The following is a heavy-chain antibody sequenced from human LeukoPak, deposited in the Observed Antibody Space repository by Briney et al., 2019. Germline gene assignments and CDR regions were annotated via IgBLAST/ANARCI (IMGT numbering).Heavy chain of an antibody. J-gene: IGHJ6*04. V-gene: IGHV4-34*01. CDR3: ARASYYYGSGSRRPYYGMDV. CDR1: GGSFSGYY. CDR2: INHSGST. Sequence: SETLSLTWAVYGGSFSGYYWSWIRQPPGKGLEWIGEINHSGSTNYNPSLKSRVTISVDTSKNQFSLKLSSVTAADTAVYYCARASYYYGSGSRRPYYGMDVWGKGTTVTVSS. D-gene: IGHD3-10*01.